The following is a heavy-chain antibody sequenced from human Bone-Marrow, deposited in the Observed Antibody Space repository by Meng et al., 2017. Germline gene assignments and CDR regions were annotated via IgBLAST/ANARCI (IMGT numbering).Heavy chain of an antibody. CDR1: GGTFSSYA. CDR2: MNPNSGNT. J-gene: IGHJ5*02. Sequence: QVQLGQSGAEVKKPGSSVKVSCKASGGTFSSYAISWVRQATGQGLEWMGWMNPNSGNTGYAQKFHGRVTMTRNTSISTAYMELSSLRSEDTAVYYCARAPYSSKDWFDPWGQGTLVTVSS. D-gene: IGHD6-13*01. V-gene: IGHV1-8*02. CDR3: ARAPYSSKDWFDP.